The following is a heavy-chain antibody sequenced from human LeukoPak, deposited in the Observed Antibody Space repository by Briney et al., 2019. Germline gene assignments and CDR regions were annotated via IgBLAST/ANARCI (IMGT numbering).Heavy chain of an antibody. Sequence: ASVKVSCKASGYSSTDKYMHWVRQAPGQGLEWMGWINPNSGGTNYAQKFQGRVTMTMDTSMSTAYMELSRLTSDDTAVYYCARAGGRSWFDPWGQGTLVTVSS. V-gene: IGHV1-2*02. CDR3: ARAGGRSWFDP. CDR1: GYSSTDKY. J-gene: IGHJ5*02. CDR2: INPNSGGT.